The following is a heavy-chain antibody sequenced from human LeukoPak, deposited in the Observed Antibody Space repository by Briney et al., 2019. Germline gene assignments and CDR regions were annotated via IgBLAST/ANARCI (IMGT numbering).Heavy chain of an antibody. J-gene: IGHJ5*02. CDR2: IYKSDST. CDR3: ARGVTTGLDWFDP. CDR1: GGSINSHY. V-gene: IGHV4-59*11. Sequence: KSSETLSLTCTVSGGSINSHYWSWIRQSPGKGLEWIGFIYKSDSTNYNPTLKSRVTISADTSKNQISLKLSSMTAADTAVYYCARGVTTGLDWFDPWGQGTLVIVSS. D-gene: IGHD2-21*02.